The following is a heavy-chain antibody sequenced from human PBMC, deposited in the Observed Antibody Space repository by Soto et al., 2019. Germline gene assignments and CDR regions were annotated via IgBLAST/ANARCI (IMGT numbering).Heavy chain of an antibody. D-gene: IGHD4-17*01. CDR2: MNPNSGNT. CDR3: ARWDYGDYARFDY. CDR1: GYTFTSHD. V-gene: IGHV1-8*01. Sequence: QVQLVQSGAEVKKSGASVKVSCKASGYTFTSHDINWVRQATGQGLEWMGWMNPNSGNTGYAQKFKGRVTMTRNTAISTACMELSSLRSEDTAVYYCARWDYGDYARFDYWGQGTLVTVSS. J-gene: IGHJ4*02.